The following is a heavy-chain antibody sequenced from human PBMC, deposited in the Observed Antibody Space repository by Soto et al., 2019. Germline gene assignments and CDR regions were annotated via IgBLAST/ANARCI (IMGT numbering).Heavy chain of an antibody. J-gene: IGHJ6*02. D-gene: IGHD2-2*01. CDR3: ARVIVLVPAADKNYYYYYGMDV. V-gene: IGHV1-8*01. Sequence: ALLKVSCKASGYTFTSYDINWVRQATGQGLEWMGWMNPNSGNTGYAQKFQGRVTMTRNTSISTAYMELSSLRSEDTAVYYCARVIVLVPAADKNYYYYYGMDVWGQGTTLTVSS. CDR2: MNPNSGNT. CDR1: GYTFTSYD.